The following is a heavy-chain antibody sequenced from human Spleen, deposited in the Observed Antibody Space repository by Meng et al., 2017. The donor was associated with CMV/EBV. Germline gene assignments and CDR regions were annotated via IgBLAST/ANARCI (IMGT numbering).Heavy chain of an antibody. D-gene: IGHD3-3*01. Sequence: GGSLRLSCAASGFTFSSYWMSWVRQAPGKGLEWVSSISSSSSYIYYADSVKGRFTISRDNAKNSLYLQMNSLRAEDTAVYYCARDRTIFGVVYYYYGMDVWGQGTTVTVSS. V-gene: IGHV3-21*01. CDR1: GFTFSSYW. J-gene: IGHJ6*02. CDR3: ARDRTIFGVVYYYYGMDV. CDR2: ISSSSSYI.